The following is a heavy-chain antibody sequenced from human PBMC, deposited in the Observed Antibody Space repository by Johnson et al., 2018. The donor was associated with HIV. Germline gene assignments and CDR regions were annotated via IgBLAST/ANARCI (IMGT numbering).Heavy chain of an antibody. CDR2: ISFDGRDK. V-gene: IGHV3-30*18. D-gene: IGHD6-6*01. Sequence: QVQLVESGGGVVQPGRSLRLSCAASGFTFSSYAMHWVRQAPGKGLEWVAVISFDGRDKDYADSVKGRFTISRDNSKNTLYLQMNSLRAEDTAVYYCAKVLYSSSSYAFDIWGQGTMVTVSS. J-gene: IGHJ3*02. CDR3: AKVLYSSSSYAFDI. CDR1: GFTFSSYA.